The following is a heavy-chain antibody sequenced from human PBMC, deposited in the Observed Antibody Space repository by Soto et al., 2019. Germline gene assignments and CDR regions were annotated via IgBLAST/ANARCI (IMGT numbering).Heavy chain of an antibody. CDR3: AGDSSGYYWGYYCYYGMDV. J-gene: IGHJ6*02. D-gene: IGHD3-22*01. V-gene: IGHV3-48*03. CDR1: GFTFSSYE. CDR2: ISSSGSTI. Sequence: GGSLRLSCAASGFTFSSYEMNWVRQAPGKGLEWASYISSSGSTIYYADSVKGRFTISRDNAKNSLYLQMNSLRAEDTAVYYCAGDSSGYYWGYYCYYGMDVWGQGTTVTVS.